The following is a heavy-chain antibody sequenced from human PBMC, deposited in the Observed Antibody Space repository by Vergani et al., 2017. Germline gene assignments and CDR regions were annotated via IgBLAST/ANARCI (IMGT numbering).Heavy chain of an antibody. V-gene: IGHV3-30-3*01. Sequence: QVQLVESGGGVVQPGRSLRLSCAASGFTFSSHAMHWVRQAPGKGLEWVAVISYDGSNKYYADSVKGRFTISRDNSKNTLYLQMNSLRAEDTAVYYCARDWGPWDIVVVGNYWGQGTLVTVSS. CDR3: ARDWGPWDIVVVGNY. CDR2: ISYDGSNK. J-gene: IGHJ4*02. CDR1: GFTFSSHA. D-gene: IGHD2-2*01.